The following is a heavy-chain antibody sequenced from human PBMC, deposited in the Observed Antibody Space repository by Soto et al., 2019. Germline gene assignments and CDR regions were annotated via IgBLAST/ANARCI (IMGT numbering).Heavy chain of an antibody. Sequence: GRSLRLSCAASGFTFSNYALSWVRQSPGKGWGWVSSISGGSTITYFADSVTGRFTISRDNSKNTLYLQMDSLRADETAVYYCAKDVMYAGLRGFDSWGQGTMVTVSS. CDR3: AKDVMYAGLRGFDS. CDR1: GFTFSNYA. V-gene: IGHV3-23*01. J-gene: IGHJ4*02. CDR2: ISGGSTIT. D-gene: IGHD2-8*02.